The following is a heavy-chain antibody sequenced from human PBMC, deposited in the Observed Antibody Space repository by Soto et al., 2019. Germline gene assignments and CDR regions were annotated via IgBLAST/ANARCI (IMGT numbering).Heavy chain of an antibody. CDR3: ARGSCSSTSCYLTCFDP. Sequence: ASVKVSCKASGYTFTSYGISWVRQAPGQGLEWMGWISAYNGNTNYAQKLQGRVTMTTDTSTSTAYMELRSLRSDDTAVYYCARGSCSSTSCYLTCFDPWGQGTLVTVSP. D-gene: IGHD2-2*01. V-gene: IGHV1-18*01. CDR2: ISAYNGNT. J-gene: IGHJ5*02. CDR1: GYTFTSYG.